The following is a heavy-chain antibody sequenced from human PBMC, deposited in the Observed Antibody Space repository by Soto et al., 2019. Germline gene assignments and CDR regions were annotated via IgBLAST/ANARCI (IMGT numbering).Heavy chain of an antibody. CDR2: ISSSGTYI. D-gene: IGHD3-10*01. CDR1: GFTFNDYS. Sequence: GGSLRLSCEASGFTFNDYSMDWVRQAPEKGLEWVSSISSSGTYIYYADSVKGRFAISRDNANNVMYLQMDTLRAEDTAVYYCVRAGHVFDVHYYGMDLWGQGSTVTVSS. J-gene: IGHJ6*02. CDR3: VRAGHVFDVHYYGMDL. V-gene: IGHV3-21*01.